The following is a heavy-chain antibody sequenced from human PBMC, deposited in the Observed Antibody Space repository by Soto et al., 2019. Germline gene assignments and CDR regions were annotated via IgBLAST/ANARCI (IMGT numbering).Heavy chain of an antibody. D-gene: IGHD3-22*01. J-gene: IGHJ1*01. V-gene: IGHV4-39*01. CDR1: GGSFTSTNYF. Sequence: QLQESGPGLVKPSETLSITCTVSGGSFTSTNYFWGWIRQPPGKGLEWIGYMYYNGNTFYSLSLKSRVTMSVDTSKRQFSLDLSSVTAADTAMYYCARLQIYDSRAAPTPIFHPWGLGAMVTVSS. CDR3: ARLQIYDSRAAPTPIFHP. CDR2: MYYNGNT.